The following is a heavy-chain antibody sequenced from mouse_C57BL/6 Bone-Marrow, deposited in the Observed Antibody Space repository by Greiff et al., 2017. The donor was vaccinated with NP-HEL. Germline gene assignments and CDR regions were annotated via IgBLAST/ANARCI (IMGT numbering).Heavy chain of an antibody. CDR3: ARGGDYYGSSLAWFAY. J-gene: IGHJ3*01. CDR1: GYTFTDYN. Sequence: EVQLQQSGPELVKPGASVKIPCKASGYTFTDYNMDWVKQSHGKSLEWIGDINPNNGGTIYNQKFKGKATLPVDKSSRPAHMALRSLTSKDTAVYYCARGGDYYGSSLAWFAYWGQGTLVTVSA. CDR2: INPNNGGT. V-gene: IGHV1-18*01. D-gene: IGHD1-1*01.